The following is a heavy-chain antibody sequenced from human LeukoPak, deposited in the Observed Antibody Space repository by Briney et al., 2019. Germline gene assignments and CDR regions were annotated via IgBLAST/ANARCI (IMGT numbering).Heavy chain of an antibody. D-gene: IGHD6-19*01. V-gene: IGHV3-74*01. CDR2: INTDGSIT. CDR3: ARDSDQWLVQGSLDS. CDR1: GFTFNTYW. Sequence: PGGSLRFSCAVSGFTFNTYWMHWVRQAPGKGLVWVARINTDGSITNYADSVKGRLTISRDNAKNTLYLQMNSLRAEDTALYYCARDSDQWLVQGSLDSWGQGTLVTVSS. J-gene: IGHJ4*02.